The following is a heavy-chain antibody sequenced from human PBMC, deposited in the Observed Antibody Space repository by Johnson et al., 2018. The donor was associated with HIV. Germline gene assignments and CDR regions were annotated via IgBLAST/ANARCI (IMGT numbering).Heavy chain of an antibody. D-gene: IGHD3/OR15-3a*01. J-gene: IGHJ3*02. CDR1: GFTFDDYG. CDR3: ARGIGLGAGSAFDI. V-gene: IGHV3-13*01. CDR2: IGTAGDT. Sequence: VESGGGVVRPGGSLRLSCAASGFTFDDYGIHWVRQAPGKGLEWVSAIGTAGDTYYPGSVQGRFTISRENAKNSLYLQMNSLRAGDTAVYYCARGIGLGAGSAFDIWGQGTMVTVSS.